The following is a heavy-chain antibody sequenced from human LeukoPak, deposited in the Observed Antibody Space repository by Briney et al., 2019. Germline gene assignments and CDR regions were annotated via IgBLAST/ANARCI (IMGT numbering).Heavy chain of an antibody. V-gene: IGHV1-8*01. J-gene: IGHJ4*02. CDR3: ARGFRIAAARLGY. CDR1: GYTFTSYD. D-gene: IGHD6-13*01. Sequence: ASVKVSCKASGYTFTSYDINWVRQATGQGLEGMGWRNPNSCNTGYAQKFQGRVTMTRNTSISTVYMELSSLRSEDTAVYYCARGFRIAAARLGYWGQGTLVTVSS. CDR2: RNPNSCNT.